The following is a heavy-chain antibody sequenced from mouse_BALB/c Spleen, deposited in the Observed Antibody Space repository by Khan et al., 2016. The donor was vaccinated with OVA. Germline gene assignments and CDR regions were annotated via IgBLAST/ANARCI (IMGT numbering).Heavy chain of an antibody. CDR3: ARQPYDHYNIMYY. CDR2: MWSDGST. V-gene: IGHV2-6-1*01. D-gene: IGHD1-1*01. Sequence: VQLQESGPGLVAPSQSLSITCTISGFSLNNYGVHWVRQPPGKGLEWLVVMWSDGSTTYYSALKSRLSISKDNSKRQFFLKKNSLHTDDTTMYYCARQPYDHYNIMYYGGQGTSVTVSS. J-gene: IGHJ4*01. CDR1: GFSLNNYG.